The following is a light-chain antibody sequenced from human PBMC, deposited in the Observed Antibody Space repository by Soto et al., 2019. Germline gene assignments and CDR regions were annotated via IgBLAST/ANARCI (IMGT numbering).Light chain of an antibody. V-gene: IGLV2-23*01. CDR2: EGS. CDR1: SSDFGSYNL. J-gene: IGLJ1*01. Sequence: QFVLTQPASVSGSPGQSITISCTGTSSDFGSYNLVSWYQQHPGKAPKLMIYEGSKRPSGVSNRFSGSKSGNTASLTISGLQAADEADYYCCSYAGSSTYVFGTGTKVTVL. CDR3: CSYAGSSTYV.